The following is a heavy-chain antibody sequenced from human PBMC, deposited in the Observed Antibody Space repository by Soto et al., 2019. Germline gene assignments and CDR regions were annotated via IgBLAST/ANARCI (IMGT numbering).Heavy chain of an antibody. J-gene: IGHJ3*01. CDR1: GGTFSSYA. D-gene: IGHD4-17*01. Sequence: QVQLVQSGAEVKKPGSSVKVSCKASGGTFSSYAISWVRQAPGQGLEWMGGIIPIFGTANYAQKFQGRVTITADESTSTAYMELSSLRSEETAVDYCASPKGRLRGGDDAFGLWGQGTMVTVSS. CDR2: IIPIFGTA. V-gene: IGHV1-69*12. CDR3: ASPKGRLRGGDDAFGL.